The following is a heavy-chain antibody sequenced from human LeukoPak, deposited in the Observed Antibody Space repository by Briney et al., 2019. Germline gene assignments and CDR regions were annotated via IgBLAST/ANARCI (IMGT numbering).Heavy chain of an antibody. J-gene: IGHJ4*02. CDR2: ISHTEGT. CDR3: ARIRCGHSGSVCYNH. D-gene: IGHD2-21*01. Sequence: TSETLSLTCGVFGVSINDYYWSWIRQSPGKGPEWIGEISHTEGTRYNPSLESRVTMSVGTSENQLSLKLIFVTAADTAVYYCARIRCGHSGSVCYNHWGLGTLVTVSS. V-gene: IGHV4-34*01. CDR1: GVSINDYY.